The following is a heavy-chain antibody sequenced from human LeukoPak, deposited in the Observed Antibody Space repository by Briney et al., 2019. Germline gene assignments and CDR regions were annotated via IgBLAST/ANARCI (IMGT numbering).Heavy chain of an antibody. CDR1: GFTFDDYA. CDR2: ISWNSGSI. V-gene: IGHV3-9*01. J-gene: IGHJ6*02. CDR3: AKDHRDSGNYYYYYGLDV. D-gene: IGHD1-26*01. Sequence: QPGRSLRLSCAASGFTFDDYAMHWVRQAPGKGLEWVSGISWNSGSIGYADSVKGRFTISRDNAKNSLYLQMNSLRAEDTALYYCAKDHRDSGNYYYYYGLDVWGQGTMVTVSS.